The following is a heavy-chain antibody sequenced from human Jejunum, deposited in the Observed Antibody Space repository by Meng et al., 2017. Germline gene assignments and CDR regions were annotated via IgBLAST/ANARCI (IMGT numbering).Heavy chain of an antibody. CDR2: AST. Sequence: QGQLQEAGPGLVRPSETLALICAVSGGSVSSSGYQWGWLRQPPGKGLEWIGYASTNYNPSLKSRVTISVDTSKNQFSLKLTSVTAADTAVYYCARDHWGSLDYWGQGVLVTVSS. CDR1: GGSVSSSGYQ. D-gene: IGHD7-27*01. V-gene: IGHV4-61*08. CDR3: ARDHWGSLDY. J-gene: IGHJ4*02.